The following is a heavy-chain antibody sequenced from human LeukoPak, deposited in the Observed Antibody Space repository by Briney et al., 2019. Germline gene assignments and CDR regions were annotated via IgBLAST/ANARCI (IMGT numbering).Heavy chain of an antibody. CDR2: ISAYNGNT. CDR1: GHTFTDYY. D-gene: IGHD2-2*01. V-gene: IGHV1-18*04. CDR3: ARDIVVAPAAIGVGYYYGMDV. J-gene: IGHJ6*02. Sequence: GASVKVSCKASGHTFTDYYIHWVRQAPGQGLEWMGWISAYNGNTNYAQKLQGRVTMTTDTSTSTAYMELRSLRSDDTAVYYCARDIVVAPAAIGVGYYYGMDVWGQGTTVTVSS.